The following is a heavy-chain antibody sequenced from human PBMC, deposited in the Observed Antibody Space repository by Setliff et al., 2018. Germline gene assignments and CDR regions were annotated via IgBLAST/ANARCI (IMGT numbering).Heavy chain of an antibody. Sequence: SETLSLTCAVYGGTFSGYYWSWIRQPAGKGLEWIGHIYTSGSTNYNPSLKSRVTISVDPSKNQFSLTLSSVTAADTAVYYCGRVASILGLGDTAMVWHYYYGMDVWGQGTTVTVSS. V-gene: IGHV4-59*10. CDR2: IYTSGST. CDR1: GGTFSGYY. J-gene: IGHJ6*02. CDR3: GRVASILGLGDTAMVWHYYYGMDV. D-gene: IGHD5-18*01.